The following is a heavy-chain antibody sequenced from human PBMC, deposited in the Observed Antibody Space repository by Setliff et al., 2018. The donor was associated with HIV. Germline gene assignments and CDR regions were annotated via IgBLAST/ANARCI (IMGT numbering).Heavy chain of an antibody. Sequence: LSLTCAVYGGSFSGYCWGWVRQPPGKGLEWVSYISSSGTTIYYADSVKGRFTISRDNAKNSLYLQMNSLRAEDTAVYYCARPNYYDSSGSFDYWGQGTLVTVSS. J-gene: IGHJ4*02. CDR3: ARPNYYDSSGSFDY. V-gene: IGHV3-11*04. CDR1: GGSFSGYC. D-gene: IGHD3-22*01. CDR2: ISSSGTTI.